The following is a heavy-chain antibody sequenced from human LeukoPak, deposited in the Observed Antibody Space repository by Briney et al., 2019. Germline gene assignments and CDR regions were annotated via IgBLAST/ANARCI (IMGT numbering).Heavy chain of an antibody. CDR3: AKDFRIGYSAHFDY. CDR1: GFTFSSFA. V-gene: IGHV3-23*01. CDR2: IYENGGTT. J-gene: IGHJ4*02. D-gene: IGHD2-21*01. Sequence: GGSLRLSCAASGFTFSSFAMTWVRQAPEKGLEFVSGIYENGGTTYYADSVKGRFSISRDNSKNTLYLQMDSLRGEDTAVYYCAKDFRIGYSAHFDYWGQGALVTVSS.